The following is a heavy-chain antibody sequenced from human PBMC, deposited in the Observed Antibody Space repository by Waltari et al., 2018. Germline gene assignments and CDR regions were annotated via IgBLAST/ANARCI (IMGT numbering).Heavy chain of an antibody. CDR1: GFTFSSYE. V-gene: IGHV3-48*03. D-gene: IGHD2-15*01. Sequence: EVQLVESGGGLVQPGGSLRLSCAASGFTFSSYEMNWVRQAPGKGLEWVSYISSSGSTIYYADSVKGRFTISRENAKNSLYLQMNSLRAEDTAVYYCARDRGGYCSGGSCSVGWFDPWGQGTLVTVSS. J-gene: IGHJ5*02. CDR3: ARDRGGYCSGGSCSVGWFDP. CDR2: ISSSGSTI.